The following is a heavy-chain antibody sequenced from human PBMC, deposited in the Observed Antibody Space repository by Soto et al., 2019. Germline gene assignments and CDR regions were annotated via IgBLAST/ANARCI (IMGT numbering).Heavy chain of an antibody. Sequence: GGSLRLSCAASGFTFSNAWMNWVRQAPGKGLEWVGRIKSKTDGGTTDYAAPVKGRFTISRDDSKNTLYLQMNSLKTEDTAVYYCTTPSGSYGRAGMDVWGQGTTVTVSS. CDR1: GFTFSNAW. V-gene: IGHV3-15*07. D-gene: IGHD1-26*01. CDR2: IKSKTDGGTT. CDR3: TTPSGSYGRAGMDV. J-gene: IGHJ6*02.